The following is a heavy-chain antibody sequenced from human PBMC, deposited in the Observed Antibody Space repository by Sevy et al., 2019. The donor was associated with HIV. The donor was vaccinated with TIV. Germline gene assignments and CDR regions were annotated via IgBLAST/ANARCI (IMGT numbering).Heavy chain of an antibody. D-gene: IGHD3-22*01. Sequence: GGSLRLSCTASGFTFSSYAMHWVRQAPGKGLEWVAAIPYDGSSKYYADSVKGRLTISRDNSKNTLYLQMNSLRAEDKDLYYCAKGQTDYYDTSGPVDYWGQGTLVTVSS. CDR1: GFTFSSYA. CDR3: AKGQTDYYDTSGPVDY. J-gene: IGHJ4*02. V-gene: IGHV3-30*18. CDR2: IPYDGSSK.